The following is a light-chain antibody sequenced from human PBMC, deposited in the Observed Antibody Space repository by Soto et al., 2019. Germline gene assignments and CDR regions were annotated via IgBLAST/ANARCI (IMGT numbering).Light chain of an antibody. CDR1: NSNIGSNT. J-gene: IGLJ3*02. CDR2: AND. V-gene: IGLV1-44*01. CDR3: AAWDASLNAPV. Sequence: QSVMTQPPSASGTPGQRVTISCSGRNSNIGSNTVTWYQQLPGTSPKLLIYANDQRPSGVPYRISGSKSGTSASLTITGLQSEDEAKYFCAAWDASLNAPVFGGGTKLTVL.